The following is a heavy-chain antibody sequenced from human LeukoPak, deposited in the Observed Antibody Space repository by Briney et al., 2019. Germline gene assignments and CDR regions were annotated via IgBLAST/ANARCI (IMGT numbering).Heavy chain of an antibody. CDR1: GFTFSSYG. Sequence: GGSLRLSCAASGFTFSSYGMHWVRQAPGKGLEWVAVISYDGSNKYYADSVKGRFTISRDNSKNTLYLQMNSLRAEDTAVYYCATFEMSIAAAGTEGPWYYYGMDVWGQGTTVTVSS. D-gene: IGHD6-13*01. J-gene: IGHJ6*02. CDR2: ISYDGSNK. V-gene: IGHV3-30*03. CDR3: ATFEMSIAAAGTEGPWYYYGMDV.